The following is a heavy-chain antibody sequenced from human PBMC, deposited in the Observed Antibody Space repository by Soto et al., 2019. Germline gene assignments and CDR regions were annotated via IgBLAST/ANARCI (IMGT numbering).Heavy chain of an antibody. D-gene: IGHD1-20*01. J-gene: IGHJ4*02. V-gene: IGHV2-5*01. Sequence: QITLQESGPPLVKPTQTLTLTCFFSGFSLSTSGGGVGWIRQPPGQALEWLALIYWYDDKRYSPFLKSRLTITKDASKNRLVLKMTNVDPVATATYYCGHRRGYNIYWSWGDFDYWGQGTLVTVSS. CDR2: IYWYDDK. CDR1: GFSLSTSGGG. CDR3: GHRRGYNIYWSWGDFDY.